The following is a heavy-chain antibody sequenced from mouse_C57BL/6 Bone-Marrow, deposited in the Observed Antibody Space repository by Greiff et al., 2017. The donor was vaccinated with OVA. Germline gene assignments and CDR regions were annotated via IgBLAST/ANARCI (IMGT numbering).Heavy chain of an antibody. D-gene: IGHD1-1*01. J-gene: IGHJ4*01. V-gene: IGHV1-75*01. Sequence: VQLQQSGPELVKPGASVKISCKASGYTFTDYYINWVKQRPGQGLEWIGWIFPGSGSTYYNEKFKGKATLTVDKSSSTAYMLLSSLTSEDSAVYFCARSPLYYGSSYDAMDYWGQGTSVTVSS. CDR2: IFPGSGST. CDR3: ARSPLYYGSSYDAMDY. CDR1: GYTFTDYY.